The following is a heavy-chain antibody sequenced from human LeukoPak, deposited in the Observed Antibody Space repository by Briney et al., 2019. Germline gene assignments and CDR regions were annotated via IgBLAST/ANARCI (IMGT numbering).Heavy chain of an antibody. CDR1: GFTFSNYG. J-gene: IGHJ4*02. CDR2: ISSSSSNI. V-gene: IGHV3-48*04. Sequence: GGSPRLSCAASGFTFSNYGMNWVRQAPGKGLEWVSYISSSSSNIAYADSVKGRFTISRDNVKNSLYLQINSLRGEDTSVYFCARGGAARPDYWGQGNLVTVSS. D-gene: IGHD6-6*01. CDR3: ARGGAARPDY.